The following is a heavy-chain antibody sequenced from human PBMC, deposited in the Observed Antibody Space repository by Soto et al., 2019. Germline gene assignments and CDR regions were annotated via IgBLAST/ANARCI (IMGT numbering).Heavy chain of an antibody. CDR1: AFTFSSYD. V-gene: IGHV3-13*01. CDR3: ARVHDGDHEYYFDY. J-gene: IGHJ4*02. Sequence: AGGSLRLSCAASAFTFSSYDMHWVRQATGKGLEWVSPIGTAGDTYYPGSVKGRFTISRENAKNSLYLQMNSLRAEDTAVYYCARVHDGDHEYYFDYWGQGTLVTVSS. CDR2: IGTAGDT. D-gene: IGHD4-17*01.